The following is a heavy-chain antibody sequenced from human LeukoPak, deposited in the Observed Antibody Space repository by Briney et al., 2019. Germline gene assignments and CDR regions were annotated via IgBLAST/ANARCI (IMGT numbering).Heavy chain of an antibody. J-gene: IGHJ4*02. CDR3: AKGRGIYCSSTSCYSDIDY. Sequence: PGGSLRLSCAASGFTFSSYAMSWVRLAPGKGLEWGSGISGSGGSTYYAGSVKGRFTISRDNSKNTLYLQMNSLRAEDTAVYYCAKGRGIYCSSTSCYSDIDYWGQGTLVTVSS. CDR2: ISGSGGST. D-gene: IGHD2-2*02. CDR1: GFTFSSYA. V-gene: IGHV3-23*01.